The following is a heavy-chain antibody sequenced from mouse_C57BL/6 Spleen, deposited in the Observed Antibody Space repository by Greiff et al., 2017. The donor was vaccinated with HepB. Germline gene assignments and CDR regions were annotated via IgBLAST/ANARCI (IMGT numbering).Heavy chain of an antibody. CDR2: IDPEDGET. Sequence: DVQLQESGAELVKPGASVKLSCTASGFNIKDYYMHWVKQRTEQGLEWIGRIDPEDGETKYAPKFQGKATITADTSSNIAYLQLSSLTSEDTAVYYCAESLYYYGSSYDYAMDYWGQGTSVTVSS. D-gene: IGHD1-1*01. CDR3: AESLYYYGSSYDYAMDY. CDR1: GFNIKDYY. J-gene: IGHJ4*01. V-gene: IGHV14-2*01.